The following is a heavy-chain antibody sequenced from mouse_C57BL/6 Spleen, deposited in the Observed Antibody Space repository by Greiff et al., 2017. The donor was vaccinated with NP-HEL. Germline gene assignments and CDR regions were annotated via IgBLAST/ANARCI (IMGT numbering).Heavy chain of an antibody. CDR3: ARGGIYGSSSWFAY. D-gene: IGHD1-1*01. Sequence: EVQLVESGGGLVKPGGSLKLSCAASGFTFSSYAMSWVRQTPEKRLEWVATISDGGSYTYYPDNVKGRFTISRDNAKNNLYLQMSHLKSEDTAMYYCARGGIYGSSSWFAYWGQRTLVTVSA. CDR2: ISDGGSYT. V-gene: IGHV5-4*01. CDR1: GFTFSSYA. J-gene: IGHJ3*01.